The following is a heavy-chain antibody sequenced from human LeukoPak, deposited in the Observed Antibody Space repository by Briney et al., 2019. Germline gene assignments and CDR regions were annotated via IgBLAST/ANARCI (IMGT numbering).Heavy chain of an antibody. CDR1: GFTFRRYA. CDR2: MSGSGGST. Sequence: GGSLRLSCVASGFTFRRYAMSWVRQAPGKGLEWVAGMSGSGGSTYHAESVKDRFTISRDNSKSTLYLQMNCLRDEDTAVYFCAKDQGDFVVVVAAYYYYGMDVWGKGTTVTVSS. V-gene: IGHV3-23*01. CDR3: AKDQGDFVVVVAAYYYYGMDV. J-gene: IGHJ6*04. D-gene: IGHD2-15*01.